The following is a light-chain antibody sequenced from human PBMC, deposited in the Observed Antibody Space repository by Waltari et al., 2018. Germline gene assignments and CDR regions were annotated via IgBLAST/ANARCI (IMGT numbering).Light chain of an antibody. J-gene: IGLJ2*01. Sequence: QSALTQPAPVSGSPGQCITIPCTGTSRDVGSYHYVPWYQQHPGKAPKLIIYDVTNRPSGVSNRFSGSKSGNTASLTISGLQAEDEADYYCSSYNDTTTRELFGGGTSLTVL. CDR3: SSYNDTTTREL. V-gene: IGLV2-14*01. CDR2: DVT. CDR1: SRDVGSYHY.